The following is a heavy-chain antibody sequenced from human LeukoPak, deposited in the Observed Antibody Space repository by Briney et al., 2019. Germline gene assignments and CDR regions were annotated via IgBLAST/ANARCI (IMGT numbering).Heavy chain of an antibody. V-gene: IGHV4-34*01. CDR1: GGSFSGYY. CDR2: INHSGST. CDR3: ARGRSPLTVARGGSRAFDI. D-gene: IGHD4-23*01. Sequence: SETLSLTCAVYGGSFSGYYWSWIRQPPGKGLEWIGEINHSGSTNYNPSLKSRVTISVDTSKNQFSLKLSSVTAADTAVYYCARGRSPLTVARGGSRAFDIWGQGTMVTVSS. J-gene: IGHJ3*02.